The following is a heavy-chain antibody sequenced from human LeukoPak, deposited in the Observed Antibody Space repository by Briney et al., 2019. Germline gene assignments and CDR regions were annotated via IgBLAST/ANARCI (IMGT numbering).Heavy chain of an antibody. V-gene: IGHV4-34*01. D-gene: IGHD3-10*01. J-gene: IGHJ4*02. CDR1: GGSFSGYY. CDR2: INHSGST. Sequence: SETLSLTCAVYGGSFSGYYWSWIRQPPGKGLEWIGEINHSGSTNYNPSLKSRVTISVDTSKNQFSLKLSSVTAADTAVYYCARGGIIDYWGQGTLVTVSS. CDR3: ARGGIIDY.